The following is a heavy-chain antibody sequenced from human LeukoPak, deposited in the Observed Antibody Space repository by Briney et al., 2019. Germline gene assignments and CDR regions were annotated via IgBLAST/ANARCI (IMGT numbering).Heavy chain of an antibody. D-gene: IGHD3-10*01. CDR2: IYYSGST. Sequence: TSETLSLTCTVSGASVSSGGYYWSWLRQPPGKGLEWIGYIYYSGSTNYSPSLKSRVTISVDTSKNQFSLKVSSVTAADTAVYYCARRGGSGRSFDYWGQGTLVTVSS. V-gene: IGHV4-61*08. J-gene: IGHJ4*02. CDR1: GASVSSGGYY. CDR3: ARRGGSGRSFDY.